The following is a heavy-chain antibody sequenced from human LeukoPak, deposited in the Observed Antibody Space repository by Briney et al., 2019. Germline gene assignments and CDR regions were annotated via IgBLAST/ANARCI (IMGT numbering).Heavy chain of an antibody. D-gene: IGHD3-22*01. CDR3: AKMLLNYYDTSGGAFDI. J-gene: IGHJ3*02. CDR1: GFTLSSYA. V-gene: IGHV3-23*01. CDR2: VSGSGVST. Sequence: GGALRLSCAASGFTLSSYAMSWVRQAPGKGLEWVSAVSGSGVSTYYADSVKGRFTISRDNSKNTLYLQMHSLRAEDTAVYYCAKMLLNYYDTSGGAFDIWGQGTMVTVSS.